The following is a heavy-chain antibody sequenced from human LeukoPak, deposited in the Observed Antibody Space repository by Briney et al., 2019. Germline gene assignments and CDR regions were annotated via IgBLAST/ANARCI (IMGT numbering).Heavy chain of an antibody. J-gene: IGHJ3*02. V-gene: IGHV1-69*13. CDR2: IIPIFGTA. D-gene: IGHD1-14*01. CDR3: ARDRFRTECFYI. Sequence: GASVKASCKASGGTFSSYAISWVRQAPGQGLEWMGGIIPIFGTANYAQKFQGRVTITADESTSTAYMELSSLRSEDTAVYYCARDRFRTECFYILGQGTMVTLSS. CDR1: GGTFSSYA.